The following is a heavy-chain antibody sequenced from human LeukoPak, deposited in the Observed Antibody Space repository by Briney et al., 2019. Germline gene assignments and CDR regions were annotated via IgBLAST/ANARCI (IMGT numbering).Heavy chain of an antibody. J-gene: IGHJ4*02. CDR2: INNRGST. CDR1: GGTFSSYY. D-gene: IGHD3-3*01. Sequence: SETLSLTCAVYGGTFSSYYRSWIRQPPGKGVEWIGEINNRGSTNYKPSPTSRDTISVDTSKKKLSLRLSSVYAADTAVYYCARVPPRPMGYDFWSGYYTGGGFLDYWGQGTLVTVSS. V-gene: IGHV4-34*01. CDR3: ARVPPRPMGYDFWSGYYTGGGFLDY.